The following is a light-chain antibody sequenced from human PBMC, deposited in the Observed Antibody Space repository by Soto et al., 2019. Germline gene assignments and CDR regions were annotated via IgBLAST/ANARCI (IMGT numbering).Light chain of an antibody. Sequence: QSVLTQPPSVSGAPGQRVTISCTGSSSNIGAGYAVHWYQQLPGTAPKLLIYGNSNRPSGVPDRFSGSKSGTSAALANTGLQAEDEADYYGQSYDSRLIGYVFGTGTTVTVL. CDR3: QSYDSRLIGYV. CDR1: SSNIGAGYA. J-gene: IGLJ1*01. V-gene: IGLV1-40*01. CDR2: GNS.